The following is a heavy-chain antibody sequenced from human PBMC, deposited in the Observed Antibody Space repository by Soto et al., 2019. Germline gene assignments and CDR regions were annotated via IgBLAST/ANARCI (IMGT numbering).Heavy chain of an antibody. Sequence: SETLSLTCTVSGGSISSGGYYWSWIRQHPGKGLEWIGYIYYSGSTYYNPSLKSRVTISVDTSKNQFSLQLSSVTAADTAVYYCAKRELYCSSTSCYPDAFDIWGQGTMVTVSS. CDR3: AKRELYCSSTSCYPDAFDI. D-gene: IGHD2-2*01. J-gene: IGHJ3*02. V-gene: IGHV4-31*03. CDR1: GGSISSGGYY. CDR2: IYYSGST.